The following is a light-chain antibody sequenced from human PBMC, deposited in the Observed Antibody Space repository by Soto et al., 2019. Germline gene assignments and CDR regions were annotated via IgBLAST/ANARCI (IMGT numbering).Light chain of an antibody. CDR3: CSYAGDLAL. Sequence: QALLTHPLSVSGSPGHSVTIACTGTSSDVGGYDFVSWYQQHPGKAPKLMISDVSKRPSGVPDRFSGSKSGNTASLTISGLQAEDEADYYCCSYAGDLALFGGGTKVTVL. V-gene: IGLV2-11*01. CDR1: SSDVGGYDF. J-gene: IGLJ2*01. CDR2: DVS.